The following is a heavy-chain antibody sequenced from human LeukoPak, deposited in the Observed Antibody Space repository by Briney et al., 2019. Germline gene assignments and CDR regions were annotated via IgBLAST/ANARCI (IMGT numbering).Heavy chain of an antibody. J-gene: IGHJ6*02. Sequence: SETLSLTCAVYGGSFSGYYWSWIRQPPGKGLEWIGEINHSGSTNYNPSLKSRVTISVDTSKNQFPLKLSSVTAADTAVYYCARMTAPGFGVVIIRTYKYGMDVWGQGTTVTVSS. CDR1: GGSFSGYY. CDR2: INHSGST. CDR3: ARMTAPGFGVVIIRTYKYGMDV. V-gene: IGHV4-34*01. D-gene: IGHD3-3*01.